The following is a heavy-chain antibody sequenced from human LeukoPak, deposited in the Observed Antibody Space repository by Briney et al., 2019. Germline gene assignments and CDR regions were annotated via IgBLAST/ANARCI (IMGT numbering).Heavy chain of an antibody. CDR1: GYSFTSYW. D-gene: IGHD1-26*01. CDR2: IYPGDSDT. Sequence: GESLKISCKGSGYSFTSYWIGWVRQMPGKGLEWMGIIYPGDSDTRYSPSFQGQVTISADKSISTAYLQWSSLKASDTAMYYCARPRIVGATDDAFDIWGQGIMVTVSS. J-gene: IGHJ3*02. V-gene: IGHV5-51*01. CDR3: ARPRIVGATDDAFDI.